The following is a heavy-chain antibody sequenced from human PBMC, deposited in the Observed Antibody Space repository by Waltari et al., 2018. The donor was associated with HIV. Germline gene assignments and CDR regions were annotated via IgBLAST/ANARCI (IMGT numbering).Heavy chain of an antibody. CDR1: GYTFTNFG. V-gene: IGHV1-18*01. D-gene: IGHD4-17*01. Sequence: QVHLVPSAAELTKTGSSVKLSCQASGYTFTNFGIHWVRQAPEQGLEWLGWFNSYNGDTKYAQNFQDRVTMTPDTSTTTAYMELRSLRSDDTAVYYCARCFPTATTTGWYLDLWGPGTLVTMSS. CDR2: FNSYNGDT. J-gene: IGHJ2*01. CDR3: ARCFPTATTTGWYLDL.